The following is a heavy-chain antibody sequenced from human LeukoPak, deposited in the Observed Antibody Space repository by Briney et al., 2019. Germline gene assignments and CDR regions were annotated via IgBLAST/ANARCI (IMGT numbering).Heavy chain of an antibody. Sequence: YPSETLSLTCAVSGVSVSRSYNNWGWIRQPPGKGLEWIGSGYYGQNTIYNPSLKSRVTISVDTSKNQFSLKLSSVTAADTAVYYCARLKGAHSSGWTPFDYWGQGTLVTVSS. V-gene: IGHV4-39*07. J-gene: IGHJ4*02. CDR2: GYYGQNT. CDR3: ARLKGAHSSGWTPFDY. D-gene: IGHD6-19*01. CDR1: GVSVSRSYNN.